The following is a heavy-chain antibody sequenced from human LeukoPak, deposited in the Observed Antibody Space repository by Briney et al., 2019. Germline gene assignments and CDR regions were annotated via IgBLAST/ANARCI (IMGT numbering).Heavy chain of an antibody. CDR3: ARAVGGDGSGSL. J-gene: IGHJ4*02. D-gene: IGHD3-10*01. Sequence: SETLSLTCTVSGGSISSYYWSWIRQPPGKGLEWIGYIYYSGITNYNPSLKSRVIISVHTSKNQFSLKLSSVTAADTAVYYCARAVGGDGSGSLWGPGTLVTVSS. V-gene: IGHV4-59*01. CDR1: GGSISSYY. CDR2: IYYSGIT.